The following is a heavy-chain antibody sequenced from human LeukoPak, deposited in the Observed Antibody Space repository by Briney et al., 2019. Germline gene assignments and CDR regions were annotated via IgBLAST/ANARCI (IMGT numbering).Heavy chain of an antibody. V-gene: IGHV2-70*11. CDR1: GFSLSTSGVG. CDR2: IDWDDDK. CDR3: ARARAPAGCYGMDV. D-gene: IGHD2-2*01. J-gene: IGHJ6*02. Sequence: ESGPTLVNPTQTLTLTCTFSGFSLSTSGVGVGWIRQPPGKALEWLARIDWDDDKYYSTSLKTRLTISKDTSKNQVVLTMTNMDPVDTATYYCARARAPAGCYGMDVWGQGTTVTVSS.